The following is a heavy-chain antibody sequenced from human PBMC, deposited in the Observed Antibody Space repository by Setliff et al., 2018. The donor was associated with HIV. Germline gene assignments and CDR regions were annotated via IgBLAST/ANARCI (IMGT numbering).Heavy chain of an antibody. CDR3: ARFVLAWFDFSTGAVEVTDPYAFDF. CDR1: GASITTNSYY. J-gene: IGHJ4*02. V-gene: IGHV4-39*01. CDR2: FYYSGTT. Sequence: NPSETLSLTCAVSGASITTNSYYWGWIRQTPEKGLEWIGDFYYSGTTYYNPSLKSRATISVDTSQNQFSLRLSSVTAAGTAVYHCARFVLAWFDFSTGAVEVTDPYAFDFWGQGILVTVSS. D-gene: IGHD2-21*02.